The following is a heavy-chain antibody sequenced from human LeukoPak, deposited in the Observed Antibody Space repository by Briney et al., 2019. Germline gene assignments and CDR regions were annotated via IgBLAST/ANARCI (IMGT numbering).Heavy chain of an antibody. CDR3: ARRVRAYCSSTSCTYNWFDP. J-gene: IGHJ5*02. CDR1: GGSISSSSYY. D-gene: IGHD2-2*01. V-gene: IGHV4-39*01. CDR2: IYYSGST. Sequence: SETLSLTCTVSGGSISSSSYYWGWIRQPPGKGLEWIGSIYYSGSTYYNPSLKSRVTISVDTSKNQFSLKLSSVTAADTAVYYCARRVRAYCSSTSCTYNWFDPWGQRTLVTVSS.